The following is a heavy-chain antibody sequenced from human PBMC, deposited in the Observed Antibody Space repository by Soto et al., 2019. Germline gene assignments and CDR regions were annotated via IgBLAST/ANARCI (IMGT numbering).Heavy chain of an antibody. D-gene: IGHD6-19*01. Sequence: GGSLRLSCAASGFTFGSHAMSWVRQAPGKGLERVSAISGSGGSTNYADSVKGRFTISRDNSKNTVYLQMSSLRVDDTAVYYCAKDRSSGWYRPDAFDYWGQGILVTVSS. V-gene: IGHV3-23*01. CDR3: AKDRSSGWYRPDAFDY. CDR1: GFTFGSHA. CDR2: ISGSGGST. J-gene: IGHJ4*02.